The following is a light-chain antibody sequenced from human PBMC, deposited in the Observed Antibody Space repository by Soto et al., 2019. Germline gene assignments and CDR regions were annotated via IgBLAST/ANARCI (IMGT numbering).Light chain of an antibody. J-gene: IGKJ1*01. CDR2: DAS. CDR1: QSISSW. Sequence: DIQMTQSPSTLSASVGDRVTITCRASQSISSWLAWYQQKPGKAPKLLIYDASSLESGVPSRFSGSGSAKEFTLTISSLQPDDFATYYCQQYNSYPWTLGQGTKVDSK. V-gene: IGKV1-5*01. CDR3: QQYNSYPWT.